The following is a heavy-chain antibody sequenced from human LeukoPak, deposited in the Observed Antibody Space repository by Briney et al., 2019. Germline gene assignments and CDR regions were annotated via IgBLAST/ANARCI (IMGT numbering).Heavy chain of an antibody. CDR3: AKDPDPPGNYFDY. CDR1: GFTFSGYG. CDR2: IRYDGSNK. D-gene: IGHD1-14*01. Sequence: GGSLRLSCAASGFTFSGYGMHWVRQAPGKGLEWVAFIRYDGSNKYYADSVKGRFTISRDNSNNTLYLQMNSLRAEDTAVYYCAKDPDPPGNYFDYWGPRTLVTVSS. J-gene: IGHJ4*02. V-gene: IGHV3-30*02.